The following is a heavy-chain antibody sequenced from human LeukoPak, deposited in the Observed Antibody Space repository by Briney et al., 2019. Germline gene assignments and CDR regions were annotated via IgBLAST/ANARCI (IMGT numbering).Heavy chain of an antibody. V-gene: IGHV3-7*03. CDR2: IKKDGSEN. CDR1: GFTFSSYW. J-gene: IGHJ4*02. Sequence: GGSLRLSCAASGFTFSSYWMSWVRQAPGKGLEWVANIKKDGSENYYVDSVKGRFTISRDNAKKSLYLQMKSLRAEDTAVYYCARLSGYDWESFYDYWGQGTLVTVSS. D-gene: IGHD5-12*01. CDR3: ARLSGYDWESFYDY.